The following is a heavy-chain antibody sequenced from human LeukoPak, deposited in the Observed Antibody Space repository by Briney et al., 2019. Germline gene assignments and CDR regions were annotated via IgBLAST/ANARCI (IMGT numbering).Heavy chain of an antibody. CDR2: INHSGST. CDR3: AIELRRITMIVVVNNWFDP. Sequence: SETLSLTCAVYGGSFSGYYWSWIRQPPGKGLEWIGEINHSGSTNYNPSLKSRVTISVDTSKNQFSLKLSSVTAADTAVYYCAIELRRITMIVVVNNWFDPWGQGTLVTVSS. D-gene: IGHD3-22*01. V-gene: IGHV4-34*01. J-gene: IGHJ5*02. CDR1: GGSFSGYY.